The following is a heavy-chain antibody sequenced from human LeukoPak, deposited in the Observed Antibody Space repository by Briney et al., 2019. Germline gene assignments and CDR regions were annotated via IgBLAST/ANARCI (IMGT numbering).Heavy chain of an antibody. V-gene: IGHV4-59*08. J-gene: IGHJ6*02. CDR2: IYYSGST. CDR1: GDSLSTYS. CDR3: ARLGRVAAAGAYDYHSMDV. Sequence: AETLSLPCTVSGDSLSTYSWSCIRQPPGKGLECIGDIYYSGSTEHKQSLKSRVTLSVDTSKNQFSLKLNSVTAADTALYYCARLGRVAAAGAYDYHSMDVWGQGITVTVSS. D-gene: IGHD6-19*01.